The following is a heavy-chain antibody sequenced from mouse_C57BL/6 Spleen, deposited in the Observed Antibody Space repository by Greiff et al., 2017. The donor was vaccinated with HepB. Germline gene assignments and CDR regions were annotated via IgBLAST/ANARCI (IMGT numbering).Heavy chain of an antibody. Sequence: EVQLVESGGGLVQPGGSLSLSCGASGFTFTAYYMSWVRQPPGKALEWLGFIRNKANGHTTEYSSSVKGRFTITRDNSQTILYLQMKALRAMNRATYNCARNRSSSGYLRLDYWGQGTTLTVSS. CDR2: IRNKANGHTT. J-gene: IGHJ2*01. D-gene: IGHD3-2*02. CDR1: GFTFTAYY. V-gene: IGHV7-3*01. CDR3: ARNRSSSGYLRLDY.